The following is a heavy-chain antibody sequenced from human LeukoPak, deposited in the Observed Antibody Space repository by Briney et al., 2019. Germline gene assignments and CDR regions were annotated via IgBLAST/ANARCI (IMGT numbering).Heavy chain of an antibody. J-gene: IGHJ4*02. CDR3: VAQRILGYCSSTSCYIEGSH. CDR2: ISGSGSST. Sequence: PGGSLRLSCAASGFTFSSYVMSWVRQAPRKGLEWVSAISGSGSSTDYADSVKGRFTISRDNSKNTLYLQMNSLRAEDTAVYYCVAQRILGYCSSTSCYIEGSHWGQGTLVTVSS. V-gene: IGHV3-23*01. D-gene: IGHD2-2*02. CDR1: GFTFSSYV.